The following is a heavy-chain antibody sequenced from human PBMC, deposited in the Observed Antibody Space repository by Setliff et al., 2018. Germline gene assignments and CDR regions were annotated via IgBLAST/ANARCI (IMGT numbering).Heavy chain of an antibody. Sequence: PSETLSLTCTVSGGSISSSSYYWSWVRQAPGKGLEWVANIKHDGSEKNYVDSVKGRFTISRDNAEDSLYLQMNSLRVEDTAVYYCARDRPVTVFGVVTLPWGQGTLVTVSS. CDR3: ARDRPVTVFGVVTLP. D-gene: IGHD3-3*01. J-gene: IGHJ5*02. CDR2: IKHDGSEK. CDR1: GGSISSSSYY. V-gene: IGHV3-7*01.